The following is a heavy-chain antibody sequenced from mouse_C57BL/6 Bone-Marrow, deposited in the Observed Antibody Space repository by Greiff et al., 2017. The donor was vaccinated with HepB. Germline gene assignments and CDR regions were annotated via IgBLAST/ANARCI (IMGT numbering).Heavy chain of an antibody. J-gene: IGHJ3*01. CDR2: IWSGGST. D-gene: IGHD1-1*01. Sequence: QVQLQQSGPGLVQPSQSLSITCTVSGFSLTSYGVHWVRQSPGKGLEWLGVIWSGGSTDYNAAFISRLSISKDNSKSQVFFKMNSLQADDTAIYYWARITTVVATRAWFAYWGQGTLVTVAA. CDR1: GFSLTSYG. CDR3: ARITTVVATRAWFAY. V-gene: IGHV2-2*01.